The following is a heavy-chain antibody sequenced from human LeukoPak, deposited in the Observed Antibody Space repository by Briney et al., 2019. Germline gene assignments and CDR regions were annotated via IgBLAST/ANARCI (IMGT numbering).Heavy chain of an antibody. CDR1: GFTFSSYA. J-gene: IGHJ4*02. V-gene: IGHV3-30-3*01. D-gene: IGHD2-2*03. CDR2: ISYDGSNK. CDR3: AVAPVGYCSSTSCPGGLDY. Sequence: GRSLRLSCAASGFTFSSYAMHWVRQAPGKGLEWVAVISYDGSNKYYADSVKGRFTISRDNSKNTLYLQMNSLRAEDTAVYYCAVAPVGYCSSTSCPGGLDYWGQGTLVTVSS.